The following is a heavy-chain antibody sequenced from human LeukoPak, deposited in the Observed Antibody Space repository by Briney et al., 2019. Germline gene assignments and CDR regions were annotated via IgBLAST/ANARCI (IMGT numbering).Heavy chain of an antibody. J-gene: IGHJ6*02. CDR1: GYTFTSYA. V-gene: IGHV1-69*13. D-gene: IGHD4-23*01. CDR3: AREPEANSRRRSDYYGMDV. Sequence: GASVKVSCTASGYTFTSYAISWVRQAPGQGLEWMGGIIPIFGTANYAQKFQGRVTITADESTSTAYMELSSLRSEDTAVYYCAREPEANSRRRSDYYGMDVWGQGTTVTVSS. CDR2: IIPIFGTA.